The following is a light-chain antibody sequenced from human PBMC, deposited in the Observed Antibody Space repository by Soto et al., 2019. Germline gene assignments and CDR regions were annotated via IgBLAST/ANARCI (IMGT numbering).Light chain of an antibody. V-gene: IGLV2-14*01. CDR2: DVS. CDR1: SSDVGGYNY. CDR3: SSYTSRAVV. J-gene: IGLJ2*01. Sequence: QSALTQPASVSGSPGQSITISCTGTSSDVGGYNYVSWYQQHPGKAPKLMIYDVSNRPSGVSNRFSGSKSGNTASLTISGLQAEDEAEYYCSSYTSRAVVFGGGTKLTVL.